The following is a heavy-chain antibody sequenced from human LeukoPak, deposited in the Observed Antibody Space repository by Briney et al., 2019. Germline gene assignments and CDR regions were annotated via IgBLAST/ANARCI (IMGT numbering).Heavy chain of an antibody. J-gene: IGHJ4*02. D-gene: IGHD2-2*01. CDR2: ISYDGSNK. CDR1: GFTFSSYG. CDR3: AKDCSSISCPSFDY. Sequence: GGSLRLSCAASGFTFSSYGMHWVRQAPGKGLEWVAVISYDGSNKYYADSVKGRFTISRDNSKNTLYLQMNSLRAEDTAVYYCAKDCSSISCPSFDYWGQGTLVTVSS. V-gene: IGHV3-30*18.